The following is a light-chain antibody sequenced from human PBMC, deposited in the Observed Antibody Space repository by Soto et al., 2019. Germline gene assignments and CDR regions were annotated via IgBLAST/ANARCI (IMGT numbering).Light chain of an antibody. J-gene: IGKJ5*01. V-gene: IGKV3-11*01. CDR2: DVS. CDR3: QQRSNWPQIT. CDR1: QSITNY. Sequence: IVMTQSPATLSVSPGERATLSCRARQSITNYLAWYQQKPGQAPRLLIYDVSNRATGIPARFSGSGSGTDFTLTIGSLEPEDFAVYYCQQRSNWPQITSGQGTRLEN.